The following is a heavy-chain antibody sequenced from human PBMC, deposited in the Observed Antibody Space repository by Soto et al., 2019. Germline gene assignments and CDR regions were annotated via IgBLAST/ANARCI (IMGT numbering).Heavy chain of an antibody. V-gene: IGHV3-23*01. CDR3: AKGRKFNGDIVVVPAALNWFDP. D-gene: IGHD2-2*01. CDR1: GFTFSSYA. CDR2: ISGSGGST. Sequence: GGSLRLSCAASGFTFSSYAMSWVRQAPGKGLEWVSAISGSGGSTYYADSVKGRFTISRDNSKNTLYLQMNSLRAEDTAVYYCAKGRKFNGDIVVVPAALNWFDPWGQGTLVPVSS. J-gene: IGHJ5*02.